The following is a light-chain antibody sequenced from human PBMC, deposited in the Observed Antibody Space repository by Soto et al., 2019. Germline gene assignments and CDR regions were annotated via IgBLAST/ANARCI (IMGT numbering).Light chain of an antibody. CDR1: SGDVGAYNY. CDR3: LSYAGNNPGV. V-gene: IGLV2-8*01. Sequence: QSALTQPPSASGSPGQSVTISCTGTSGDVGAYNYVSWYQQYPGKAPKLIIYEVTQRPSGVPDRFSGSQSGNTASLTVSGLQVEDEAEYYCLSYAGNNPGVFGTGTQLTV. CDR2: EVT. J-gene: IGLJ1*01.